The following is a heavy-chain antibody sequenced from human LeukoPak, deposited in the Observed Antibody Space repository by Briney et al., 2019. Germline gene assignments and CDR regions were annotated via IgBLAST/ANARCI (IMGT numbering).Heavy chain of an antibody. CDR3: AKGGYYYDSSGYYYGY. Sequence: PGGSLRLSCAASGFTFSSYAMSWVRQAPGKGLEWVSAISGSGGSTYYADSVKGRFTISRDSSKNALYLQMNSLRAEDTAVYYCAKGGYYYDSSGYYYGYWGQGTLVTVSS. D-gene: IGHD3-22*01. J-gene: IGHJ4*02. CDR1: GFTFSSYA. CDR2: ISGSGGST. V-gene: IGHV3-23*01.